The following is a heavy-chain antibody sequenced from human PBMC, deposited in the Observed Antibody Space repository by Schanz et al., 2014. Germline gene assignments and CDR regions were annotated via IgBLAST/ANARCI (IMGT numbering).Heavy chain of an antibody. D-gene: IGHD1-26*01. CDR3: ARSRSGFYFDY. J-gene: IGHJ4*02. CDR1: GFNFSDYA. Sequence: EVQLLESGGGLVQPGGSLRLSCAASGFNFSDYAMCWVRQAPGKGLEWVSAISGGGGSTYYADSVKGRFTISRDNSKNTLYLQMNSLRAEDTAVYYCARSRSGFYFDYWGQGTLVTVSS. CDR2: ISGGGGST. V-gene: IGHV3-23*01.